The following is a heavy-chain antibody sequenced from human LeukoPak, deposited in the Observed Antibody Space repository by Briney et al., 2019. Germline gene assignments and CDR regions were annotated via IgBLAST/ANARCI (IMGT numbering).Heavy chain of an antibody. J-gene: IGHJ6*03. CDR1: GGVISGTKNY. Sequence: SETLSLTCNVSGGVISGTKNYWGWIRQPPGKGLEWIGHVYEDGKAYSSPSLRSRVTISADTSKNQFSLKLRSVTAADTGVYYCARLDCSSASCYFYYYYMDVWGKGTTVTVSS. V-gene: IGHV4-39*01. D-gene: IGHD2-2*01. CDR3: ARLDCSSASCYFYYYYMDV. CDR2: VYEDGKA.